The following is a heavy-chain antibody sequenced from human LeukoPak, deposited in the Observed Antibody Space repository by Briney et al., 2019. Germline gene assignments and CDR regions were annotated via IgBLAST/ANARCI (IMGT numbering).Heavy chain of an antibody. CDR1: GGSFSGYY. V-gene: IGHV4-34*01. Sequence: TSETLSLTCAVYGGSFSGYYWSWIRQPPGKGLEWIGEINHSGSTNYNPSLKSRVTISVDTSKNQFSLKLSPVTAADTAVYYCARGVHLLRSYYYGMDVWGQGTTVTVSS. CDR3: ARGVHLLRSYYYGMDV. J-gene: IGHJ6*02. CDR2: INHSGST. D-gene: IGHD3-22*01.